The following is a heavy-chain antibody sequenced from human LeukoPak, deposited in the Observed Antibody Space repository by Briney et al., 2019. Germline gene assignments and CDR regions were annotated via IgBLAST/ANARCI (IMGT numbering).Heavy chain of an antibody. Sequence: ASVKVSCKASGGTFSSCAISWVRQAPGQGLEWMGRIIPIFGTANYAQKFQGRVTITTDESTSTAYMELSSLRSEDTAVYYCARDAYCGGDCAFDYWGQGTLVTVSS. CDR2: IIPIFGTA. V-gene: IGHV1-69*05. CDR1: GGTFSSCA. J-gene: IGHJ4*02. D-gene: IGHD2-21*02. CDR3: ARDAYCGGDCAFDY.